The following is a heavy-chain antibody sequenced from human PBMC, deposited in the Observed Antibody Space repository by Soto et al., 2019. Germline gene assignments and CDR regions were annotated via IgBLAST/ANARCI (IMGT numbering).Heavy chain of an antibody. CDR3: AKNWDTTFSSSSH. J-gene: IGHJ4*02. V-gene: IGHV3-23*01. CDR2: ISGSGGSP. D-gene: IGHD6-6*01. CDR1: GFTFTTYA. Sequence: EVQLLESGGGLVQPGGSLRLSCAASGFTFTTYAMTWVRRAPGKGLEWVSAISGSGGSPYYADSVKGRFTISRDSSKNTVFLQMNSLRAEDTAVYYCAKNWDTTFSSSSHWGQGTLVTVSS.